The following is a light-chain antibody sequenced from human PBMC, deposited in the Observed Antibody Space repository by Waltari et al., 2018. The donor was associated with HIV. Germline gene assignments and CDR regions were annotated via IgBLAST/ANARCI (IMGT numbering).Light chain of an antibody. CDR3: QQYSSYSWT. V-gene: IGKV1-5*03. CDR1: QNIGYW. J-gene: IGKJ1*01. Sequence: DIQTTQSPSTLPASVGDRVTITCRASQNIGYWLAWYQQKPGKAPNLLIYKASNLESGVPSRFSGSGSGTEFTLTISSLQPDDFATYCCQQYSSYSWTFGQGTKVEIK. CDR2: KAS.